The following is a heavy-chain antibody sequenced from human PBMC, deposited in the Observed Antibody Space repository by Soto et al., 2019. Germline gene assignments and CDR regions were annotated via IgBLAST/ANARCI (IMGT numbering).Heavy chain of an antibody. CDR2: IGVFTGNT. CDR3: ARGGSGSPLTYAMDV. CDR1: GYIFTSYG. D-gene: IGHD3-16*01. Sequence: ASVKVSCKASGYIFTSYGITCVRQAPGQGLEWMGWIGVFTGNTNYAQKLQGRVAMTTDTSTSTAYMDLRGLRSDDTAVYYCARGGSGSPLTYAMDVWGQGTTVTVSS. V-gene: IGHV1-18*01. J-gene: IGHJ6*02.